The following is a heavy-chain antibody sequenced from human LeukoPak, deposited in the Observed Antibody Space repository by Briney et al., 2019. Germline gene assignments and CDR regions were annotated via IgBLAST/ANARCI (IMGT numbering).Heavy chain of an antibody. CDR1: GFTFSSYW. CDR2: INSDGSST. Sequence: PGGSLRLSCAASGFTFSSYWMHWVRQVPGKGLVWVSRINSDGSSTSYADSVKGRFTISRDNAKNTPHVQMNSLRAEDTAVYYCSTGSGHAFDIWGRGTMVTVSS. V-gene: IGHV3-74*01. D-gene: IGHD3-10*01. CDR3: STGSGHAFDI. J-gene: IGHJ3*02.